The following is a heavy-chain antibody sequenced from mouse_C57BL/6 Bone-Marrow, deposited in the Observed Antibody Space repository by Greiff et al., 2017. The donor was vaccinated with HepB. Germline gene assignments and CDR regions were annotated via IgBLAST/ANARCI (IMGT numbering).Heavy chain of an antibody. V-gene: IGHV14-4*01. CDR1: GFNIKDDY. CDR2: IDPENGDT. J-gene: IGHJ1*03. CDR3: TTSPMTTIVAANGDFDV. D-gene: IGHD1-1*01. Sequence: VQLKQSGAELVRPGASVKLSCTASGFNIKDDYMHWVKQRPEQGLEWIGWIDPENGDTEYASKFQGKATITADTSSNTAYLQLSSLTSEDTAVYYCTTSPMTTIVAANGDFDVWGTGTTVTVSS.